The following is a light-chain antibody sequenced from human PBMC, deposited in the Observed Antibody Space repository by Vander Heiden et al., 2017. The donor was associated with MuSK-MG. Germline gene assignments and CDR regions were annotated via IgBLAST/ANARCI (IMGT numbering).Light chain of an antibody. Sequence: DIQMTQSPSSLSASVGDRVTITCRASQSITTKLIWYQEKRGKAPKVLIYGASTLRSGVPSRFSGSGSGTDFTLSISSLQPEDFATYYCQQSYSIPWTFGQGTKLEIK. J-gene: IGKJ2*01. CDR1: QSITTK. V-gene: IGKV1-39*01. CDR2: GAS. CDR3: QQSYSIPWT.